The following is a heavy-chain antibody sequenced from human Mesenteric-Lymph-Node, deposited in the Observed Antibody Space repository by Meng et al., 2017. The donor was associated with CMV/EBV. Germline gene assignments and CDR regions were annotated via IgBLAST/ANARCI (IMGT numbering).Heavy chain of an antibody. CDR3: ARCPNAYNYYFDY. CDR2: IFPIFGTA. Sequence: KASGGTFSSYEISWVRQAPGQGLEWMGGIFPIFGTANYAQKFQGRVTITTDESTSTAYMELSSLRSEDTAVYYCARCPNAYNYYFDYWGQGTLVTVSS. J-gene: IGHJ4*02. V-gene: IGHV1-69*05. D-gene: IGHD5-24*01. CDR1: GGTFSSYE.